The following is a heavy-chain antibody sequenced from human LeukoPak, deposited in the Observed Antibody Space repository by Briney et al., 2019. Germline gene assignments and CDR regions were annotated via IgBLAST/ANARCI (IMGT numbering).Heavy chain of an antibody. V-gene: IGHV3-30-3*01. CDR3: ARARTTLEMATIFDYGMDV. CDR1: GFTFSSYA. J-gene: IGHJ6*02. CDR2: ISYDGSNK. Sequence: GGSLRLSCAASGFTFSSYAMHWVRQAPGKGLEWVAVISYDGSNKYYADSVKGRFTISRDNSKNTLYLQMNSLRAEDTAVYYCARARTTLEMATIFDYGMDVWGQGTTVTVSS. D-gene: IGHD5-24*01.